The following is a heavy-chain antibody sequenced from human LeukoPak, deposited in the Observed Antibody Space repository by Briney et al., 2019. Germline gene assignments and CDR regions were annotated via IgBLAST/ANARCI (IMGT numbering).Heavy chain of an antibody. CDR3: AKGGYDILTGYHYGMDV. Sequence: PGGSLRLSCAASGFTFSSYAMSWVRQAPGKGLEWVSAISGSGGSKYYADSVKGRFTISRDNSKNTLYLQMNSLRAEDTAVYYCAKGGYDILTGYHYGMDVWGKGATVTVSS. J-gene: IGHJ6*04. V-gene: IGHV3-23*01. CDR2: ISGSGGSK. CDR1: GFTFSSYA. D-gene: IGHD3-9*01.